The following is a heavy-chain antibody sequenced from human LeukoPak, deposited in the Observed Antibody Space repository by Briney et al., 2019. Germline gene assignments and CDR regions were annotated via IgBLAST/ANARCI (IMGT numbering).Heavy chain of an antibody. J-gene: IGHJ4*02. CDR3: ARGTLTVAGIVDY. CDR2: IYYSGST. Sequence: PETLSLTCTVSGGSISSYYWSWIRQPPGKGLEWIGYIYYSGSTNYNPSLKSRVTISVDTSKNQFSLKLSSVTAADTAVYYCARGTLTVAGIVDYWGQGTLVTVSS. V-gene: IGHV4-59*01. CDR1: GGSISSYY. D-gene: IGHD6-19*01.